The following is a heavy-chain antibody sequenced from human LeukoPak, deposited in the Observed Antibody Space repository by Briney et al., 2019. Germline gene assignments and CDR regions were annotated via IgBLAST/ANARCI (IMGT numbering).Heavy chain of an antibody. V-gene: IGHV4-59*05. J-gene: IGHJ4*02. CDR3: ARAGLGTYYGTYYFDY. CDR1: GGSISSYY. Sequence: SETLSLTCTVSGGSISSYYWSWIRQPAGKGLEWIGRICYSGSTYYYPSLKSRVTISVDTSKNQFSLKLSSVTAADTAVCYCARAGLGTYYGTYYFDYWGQGTLVTVSS. CDR2: ICYSGST. D-gene: IGHD1-26*01.